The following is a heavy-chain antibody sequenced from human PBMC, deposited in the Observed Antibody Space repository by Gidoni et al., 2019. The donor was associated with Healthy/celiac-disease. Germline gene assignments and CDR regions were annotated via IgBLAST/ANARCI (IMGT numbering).Heavy chain of an antibody. CDR1: AGCISSGGYY. CDR3: ARGERGPSPDSFYGMDV. Sequence: HTLSLTCTVSAGCISSGGYYWSWIRQPPGKGLEWIGYIYYSGSTYYNPSLKSRVTISVDTSKDQFSLKLSSVTAADTAVYYCARGERGPSPDSFYGMDVWGQGTTVTVSS. CDR2: IYYSGST. V-gene: IGHV4-31*03. J-gene: IGHJ6*02. D-gene: IGHD1-26*01.